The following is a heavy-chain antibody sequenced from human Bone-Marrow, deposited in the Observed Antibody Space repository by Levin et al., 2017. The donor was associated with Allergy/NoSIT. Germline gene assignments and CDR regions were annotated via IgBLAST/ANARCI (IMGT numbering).Heavy chain of an antibody. CDR1: GFIVSNYF. CDR3: ARGGKNDAFDV. CDR2: IYSGGSS. V-gene: IGHV3-53*05. J-gene: IGHJ3*01. Sequence: GGSLRLSCAASGFIVSNYFMSWVRQAPGKGLECVSVIYSGGSSYFADSVKGRFTISRGNSKNTLSLQMNDLRPEDTALYYCARGGKNDAFDVWGQGTMVTVSS.